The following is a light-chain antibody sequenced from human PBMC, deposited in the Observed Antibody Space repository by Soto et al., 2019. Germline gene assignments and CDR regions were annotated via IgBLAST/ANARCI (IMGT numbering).Light chain of an antibody. CDR2: GAS. J-gene: IGKJ4*01. CDR1: QSVSSSY. V-gene: IGKV3-20*01. CDR3: QQYGSSRFT. Sequence: EIVLTQSPGTLSLSPGEIATLSCRASQSVSSSYLAWYQQKPGQAPRLLIYGASSRATGIPDRFSGSGSGTDFTLTISRLEPEDFAVYYCQQYGSSRFTFGGGTKVEIK.